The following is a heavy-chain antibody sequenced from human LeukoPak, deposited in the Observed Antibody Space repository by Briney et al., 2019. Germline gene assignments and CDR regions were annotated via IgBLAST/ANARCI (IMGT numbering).Heavy chain of an antibody. D-gene: IGHD2-21*01. CDR3: ARGRFPLYWGGDCYRAGWFDP. CDR1: GYTFTSYD. J-gene: IGHJ5*02. Sequence: ASVKVSCKASGYTFTSYDINWVRQATGQGLEWMGWMNPNSGNTGYAQKFQGRVTMTRNTSISTAYMELSSLRSEDTAVYYCARGRFPLYWGGDCYRAGWFDPWGQGTLVTVSS. V-gene: IGHV1-8*01. CDR2: MNPNSGNT.